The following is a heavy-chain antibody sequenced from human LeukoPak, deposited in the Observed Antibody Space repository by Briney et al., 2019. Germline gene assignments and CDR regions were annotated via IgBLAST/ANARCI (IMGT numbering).Heavy chain of an antibody. CDR2: FDPEDGET. CDR1: GYTLTELS. CDR3: ARALYCSGGSCYDFRPGVFYAFDI. J-gene: IGHJ3*02. Sequence: ASVKVSCKVSGYTLTELSMHWVRQAPGKGLEWMGGFDPEDGETIYAQKVQGRVTMTRDTSISTAYMELSRLRSDDTAVYYCARALYCSGGSCYDFRPGVFYAFDIWGQGTMVTVSS. D-gene: IGHD2-15*01. V-gene: IGHV1-24*01.